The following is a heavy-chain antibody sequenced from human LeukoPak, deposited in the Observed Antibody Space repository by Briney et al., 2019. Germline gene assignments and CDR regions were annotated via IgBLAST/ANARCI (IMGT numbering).Heavy chain of an antibody. D-gene: IGHD1-14*01. CDR1: GFTFSSYA. CDR3: ARDWYLDY. V-gene: IGHV3-30-3*01. Sequence: GRSLRLSCAASGFTFSSYAMHWVRQAPGKGLEWVAVISYDGSNKYYADSEKGRFTISRDNSKNTLYLQMNSLRAEDTAVYFCARDWYLDYWGQGTLVTVSS. J-gene: IGHJ4*02. CDR2: ISYDGSNK.